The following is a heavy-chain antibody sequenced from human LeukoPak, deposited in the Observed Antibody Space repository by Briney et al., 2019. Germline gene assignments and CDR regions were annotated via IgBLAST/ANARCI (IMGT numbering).Heavy chain of an antibody. CDR3: ARDGYSLYYYYYGMDV. V-gene: IGHV1-18*01. CDR2: ISAYNGNT. CDR1: GYTFTNYG. Sequence: ASVKVSCKASGYTFTNYGINWVRQAPGQGLEWMGWISAYNGNTNYAQKLQGRVTMTTDTSTSTAYMELRSLRSDDTAVYYCARDGYSLYYYYYGMDVWGQGTTVTVSS. D-gene: IGHD5-18*01. J-gene: IGHJ6*02.